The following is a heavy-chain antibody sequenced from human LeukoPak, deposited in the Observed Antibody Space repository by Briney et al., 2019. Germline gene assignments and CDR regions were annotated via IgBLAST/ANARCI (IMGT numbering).Heavy chain of an antibody. CDR2: IRYDVSNK. V-gene: IGHV3-30*02. CDR1: GFTFSSYG. Sequence: PGGSLRLSCAASGFTFSSYGMHWVRQAPGKGLEWVAFIRYDVSNKYYADSVKGRFTISRDNSKNTLYLRMNSLRAEDTAVYYCAKDSNYGSGSYYNVRYYYYGMDVWGQGTTVTVSS. J-gene: IGHJ6*02. D-gene: IGHD3-10*01. CDR3: AKDSNYGSGSYYNVRYYYYGMDV.